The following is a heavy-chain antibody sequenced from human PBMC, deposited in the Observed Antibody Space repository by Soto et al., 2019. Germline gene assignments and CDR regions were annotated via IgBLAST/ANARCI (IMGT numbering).Heavy chain of an antibody. CDR2: IYYTGTT. CDR3: ARFLVPASRHTGFDF. Sequence: SETLSLTCTVSGGSINSNNYYWGWVRQPPGKGLDWIGNIYYTGTTYYNPSLKSRVTISVDTSKNQFSLRLNSVTAADTAMYYCARFLVPASRHTGFDFWGQGTQVTVSS. D-gene: IGHD2-21*02. V-gene: IGHV4-39*01. CDR1: GGSINSNNYY. J-gene: IGHJ4*02.